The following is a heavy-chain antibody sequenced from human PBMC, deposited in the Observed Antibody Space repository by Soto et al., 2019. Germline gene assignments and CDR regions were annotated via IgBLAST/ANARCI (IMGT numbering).Heavy chain of an antibody. Sequence: QVQLQESGPGLVKPSETLSLTCTVSGGSISSYYWSWIRQPPGKGLEWIGYIYYSGSTNYNPSLTSRVTISVDTSKNQFSLKLSSVTAADTAVYYCARGGIAVAGHDYWGQGTLVTVSS. J-gene: IGHJ4*02. V-gene: IGHV4-59*01. CDR2: IYYSGST. CDR1: GGSISSYY. D-gene: IGHD6-19*01. CDR3: ARGGIAVAGHDY.